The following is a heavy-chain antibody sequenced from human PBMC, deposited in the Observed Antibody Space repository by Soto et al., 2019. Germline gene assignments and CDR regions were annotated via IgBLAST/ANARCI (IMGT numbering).Heavy chain of an antibody. Sequence: QVQLVQSGAEVKKPGSSVKVSCKASGGTFTMYAISWVRRAPGQGLEWMGGIIPILGTADYAQKFQGRVTITADESTSTAYMELSSLRSEDTAVYYCDRKVYKKGCTDAMYTDNDRDVWGQGTTVTVSS. CDR1: GGTFTMYA. CDR3: DRKVYKKGCTDAMYTDNDRDV. D-gene: IGHD2-2*01. V-gene: IGHV1-69*01. J-gene: IGHJ6*02. CDR2: IIPILGTA.